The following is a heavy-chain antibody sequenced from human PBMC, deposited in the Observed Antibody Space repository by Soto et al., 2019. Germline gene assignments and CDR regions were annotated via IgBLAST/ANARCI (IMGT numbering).Heavy chain of an antibody. CDR2: IIPIFGTA. D-gene: IGHD5-18*01. Sequence: QVQLVQSGAEVKKPGSSVKVSCKASGGTFRSYAISWVRQAPGQGLEWMGGIIPIFGTANYAQKFQGRVTITADESTSTAYMELSSLRSEDTAVYYCGYSYAVAGSVLTDYWGQGTLVTVSS. J-gene: IGHJ4*02. V-gene: IGHV1-69*12. CDR1: GGTFRSYA. CDR3: GYSYAVAGSVLTDY.